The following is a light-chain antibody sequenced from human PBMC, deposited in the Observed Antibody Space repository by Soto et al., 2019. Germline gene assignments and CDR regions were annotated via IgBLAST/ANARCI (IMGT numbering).Light chain of an antibody. J-gene: IGKJ4*01. V-gene: IGKV1-39*01. CDR3: QQSYTLSPLT. CDR1: QSISNY. CDR2: AAS. Sequence: DIQMTQSPSSLSASVGDRVIITCRTSQSISNYLNWYQHKPGKAPKVLISAASNLQSGVPSRFSGSGSGTVFTLTISSLQPEDFAPYFCQQSYTLSPLTFGGGTKVEIK.